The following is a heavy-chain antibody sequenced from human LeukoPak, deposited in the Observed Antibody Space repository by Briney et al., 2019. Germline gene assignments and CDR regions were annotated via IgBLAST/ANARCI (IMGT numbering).Heavy chain of an antibody. J-gene: IGHJ6*03. CDR2: IAYSGST. V-gene: IGHV4-59*11. CDR1: GGSISTHY. CDR3: ARRGNHYHFYYMDV. Sequence: SETLSLTCTVSGGSISTHYWSWVRQPPGKGLEWIGYIAYSGSTNYNPSLKSRVTISLDTSKNHFSLNLTSVTAAGTAVYYCARRGNHYHFYYMDVWGKGTTVTVSS. D-gene: IGHD5-12*01.